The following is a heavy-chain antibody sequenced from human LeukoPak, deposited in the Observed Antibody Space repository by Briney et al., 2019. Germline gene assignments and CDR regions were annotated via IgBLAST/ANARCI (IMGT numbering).Heavy chain of an antibody. CDR2: ISAYNGKT. J-gene: IGHJ6*02. Sequence: ASVKVSCKASGYNFTSYGISWVRQAPGQGLEWMGWISAYNGKTNYAQKLQGRVTMTTDTSTSTGYMELRSLRSDDKAVYYCARRVADTMVRGVIANYGMDVWGQGTTVTVSS. D-gene: IGHD3-10*01. CDR1: GYNFTSYG. V-gene: IGHV1-18*01. CDR3: ARRVADTMVRGVIANYGMDV.